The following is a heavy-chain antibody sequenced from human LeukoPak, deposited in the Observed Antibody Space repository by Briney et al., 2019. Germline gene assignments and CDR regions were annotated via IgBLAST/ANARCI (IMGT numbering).Heavy chain of an antibody. CDR3: ARDRTVAGFHLEAY. V-gene: IGHV1-2*06. D-gene: IGHD6-19*01. CDR1: GYIFPDYY. Sequence: ASVKVSCKGSGYIFPDYYIYWVRQAPGQGLEWMGRINPNSGGTNYAQKFQGRVTMTRDTSISTVYMELSRLRSDDTAVYFCARDRTVAGFHLEAYWGQGTLVTVSS. J-gene: IGHJ4*02. CDR2: INPNSGGT.